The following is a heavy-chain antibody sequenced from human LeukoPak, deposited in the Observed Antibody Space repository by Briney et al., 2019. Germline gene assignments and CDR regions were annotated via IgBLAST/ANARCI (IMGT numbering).Heavy chain of an antibody. V-gene: IGHV3-30*04. CDR2: ISYDESHK. J-gene: IGHJ4*02. CDR1: GFTFNNYA. CDR3: AKDDYYDTSGYRD. D-gene: IGHD3-22*01. Sequence: GGSLRLSCAASGFTFNNYAIHWVRQAPGKGLEWVAVISYDESHKYYTNSVKGRFTISRDNSKNTLYLQMNSLRAEDTAVYYCAKDDYYDTSGYRDWGQGTLVTVSS.